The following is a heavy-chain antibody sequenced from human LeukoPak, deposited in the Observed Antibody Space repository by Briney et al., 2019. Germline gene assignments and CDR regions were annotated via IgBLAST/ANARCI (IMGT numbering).Heavy chain of an antibody. V-gene: IGHV3-74*01. CDR3: ARALLRGVIHG. D-gene: IGHD3-10*01. CDR2: INRDGRST. J-gene: IGHJ4*02. Sequence: PGGSLRLSCAASAFTFSSYWMHWVRQAPGKGLGWVSPINRDGRSTSYADSVKGRFTITRDNAKNTLYLRMNSLRAEDTAVYYCARALLRGVIHGWGQGTLVTVSS. CDR1: AFTFSSYW.